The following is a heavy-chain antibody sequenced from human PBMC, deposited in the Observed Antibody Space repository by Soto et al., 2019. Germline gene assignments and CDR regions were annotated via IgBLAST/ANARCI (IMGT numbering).Heavy chain of an antibody. D-gene: IGHD2-21*02. CDR3: AKGGDRVTFYYFDY. J-gene: IGHJ4*02. V-gene: IGHV3-30*18. Sequence: QVQLVESGGGVVQPGRSLRLSCAASGFTFSSYGMHWVRQAPGKGLEWVAVISYDGSNKYYADSVKGRFTISRDNSKNTLYLQINSLRAEDTAVYYCAKGGDRVTFYYFDYWGQGTLVTVSS. CDR2: ISYDGSNK. CDR1: GFTFSSYG.